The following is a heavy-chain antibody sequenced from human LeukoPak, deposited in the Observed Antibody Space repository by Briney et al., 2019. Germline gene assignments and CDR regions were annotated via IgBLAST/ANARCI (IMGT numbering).Heavy chain of an antibody. CDR2: ISGSGGST. V-gene: IGHV3-23*01. CDR3: AKASYYYGSGSYPLDP. J-gene: IGHJ5*02. D-gene: IGHD3-10*01. Sequence: PGGSLRLSCAASGFTFSSYAMSWVRQAPGKGLEWVSAISGSGGSTYYADSVKGRFTISRDNSKNTLYLQMNSLRAEDTAVYYCAKASYYYGSGSYPLDPWGQGTLVTVSS. CDR1: GFTFSSYA.